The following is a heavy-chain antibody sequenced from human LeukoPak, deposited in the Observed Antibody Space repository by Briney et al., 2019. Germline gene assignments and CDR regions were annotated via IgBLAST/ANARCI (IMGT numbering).Heavy chain of an antibody. J-gene: IGHJ4*02. Sequence: SETLSLTCTVSGGSISSYYWNWIRQPPGKGLEWIGYISYSGSTNYNPSLKSRVTMSVDTSKNQFSLKLSSVTAADTAVYYCARIDYGDSHFDYWGQGTLVTVSS. CDR3: ARIDYGDSHFDY. D-gene: IGHD4-17*01. CDR1: GGSISSYY. CDR2: ISYSGST. V-gene: IGHV4-59*12.